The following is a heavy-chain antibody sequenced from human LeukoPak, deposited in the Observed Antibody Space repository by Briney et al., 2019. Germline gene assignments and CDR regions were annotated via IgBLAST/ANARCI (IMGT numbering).Heavy chain of an antibody. CDR3: ARGALLSRITIFGVVTYPLDY. CDR1: EFTFSSYA. D-gene: IGHD3-3*01. Sequence: GGSLRLSCAASEFTFSSYAMHWVRQAPGKGLEWAAVISYDGSNKYYADSVKGRFTLSRDNSKNTLYLQMNSLRAEDTAVYYCARGALLSRITIFGVVTYPLDYWGQGTLVTVSS. V-gene: IGHV3-30-3*01. J-gene: IGHJ4*02. CDR2: ISYDGSNK.